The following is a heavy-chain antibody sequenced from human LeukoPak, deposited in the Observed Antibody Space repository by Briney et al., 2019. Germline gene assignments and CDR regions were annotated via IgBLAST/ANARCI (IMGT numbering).Heavy chain of an antibody. CDR1: GFTFSNAW. CDR2: IKSKTDGGTT. CDR3: TTGIVRIVKGAFDI. J-gene: IGHJ3*02. V-gene: IGHV3-15*01. Sequence: GGSLRLSCAASGFTFSNAWMSWVRQAPGKRLEWVGRIKSKTDGGTTDYAAPVKGRFTISRDDSNNTLYLQMNSLKTEDTAVYYCTTGIVRIVKGAFDIWGQGTMVTVSS. D-gene: IGHD1-26*01.